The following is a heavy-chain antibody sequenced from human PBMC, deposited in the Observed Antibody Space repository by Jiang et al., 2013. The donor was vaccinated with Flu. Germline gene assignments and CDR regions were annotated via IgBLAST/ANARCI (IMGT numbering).Heavy chain of an antibody. Sequence: ELLKPSETLSLTCTVSGGSISSSSHYWGWIRQPPGKGLEWIGSIYYSGSTYYNPSLKSRVTISVDTSKNQFSLKLSSVTAADTAVYYCAREIVVVPAAIPSAPDIWG. CDR2: IYYSGST. D-gene: IGHD2-2*01. J-gene: IGHJ3*02. CDR1: GGSISSSSHY. CDR3: AREIVVVPAAIPSAPDI. V-gene: IGHV4-39*01.